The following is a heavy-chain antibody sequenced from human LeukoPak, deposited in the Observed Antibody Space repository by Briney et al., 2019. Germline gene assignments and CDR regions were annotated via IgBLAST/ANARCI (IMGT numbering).Heavy chain of an antibody. CDR1: GYTFTSYG. CDR3: ASSARRYSYGFAGYYYMDV. CDR2: ISAYNGNT. Sequence: ASVKVSCKASGYTFTSYGISWVRQAPGQGLEWMGWISAYNGNTNYAQKLQGRVTMTTDTSTSTAYMELRSLRSDDTAVYSCASSARRYSYGFAGYYYMDVWGKGTTVTVSS. J-gene: IGHJ6*03. V-gene: IGHV1-18*01. D-gene: IGHD5-18*01.